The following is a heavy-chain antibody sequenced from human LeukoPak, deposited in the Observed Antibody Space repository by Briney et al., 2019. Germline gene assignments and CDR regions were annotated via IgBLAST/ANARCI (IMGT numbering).Heavy chain of an antibody. Sequence: SEPLSLPCTVSGGSLTLYYWTWIRQPAGKGLEWIGRIYTSGSTNYNPSLKSRVNMSVDTSKNQFSLQLRSVTAADTAVYYCARLYGSVYYYYMDVWGKGTTVTVSS. CDR2: IYTSGST. V-gene: IGHV4-4*07. CDR3: ARLYGSVYYYYMDV. J-gene: IGHJ6*03. CDR1: GGSLTLYY. D-gene: IGHD3-10*01.